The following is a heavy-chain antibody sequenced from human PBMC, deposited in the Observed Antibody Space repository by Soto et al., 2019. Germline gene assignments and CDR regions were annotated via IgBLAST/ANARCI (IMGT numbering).Heavy chain of an antibody. Sequence: PSETLSLTCTVSGGSVSSGSYYWSWIRQPPGKGLEWIGYIYYSGSTKYNPSLNSRVTISVDTSKNQFSLKLSSVTAADTAVYYCARAGLETTVTTNNYYYGMDVWGQGTTVTVS. D-gene: IGHD4-17*01. V-gene: IGHV4-61*01. J-gene: IGHJ6*02. CDR1: GGSVSSGSYY. CDR3: ARAGLETTVTTNNYYYGMDV. CDR2: IYYSGST.